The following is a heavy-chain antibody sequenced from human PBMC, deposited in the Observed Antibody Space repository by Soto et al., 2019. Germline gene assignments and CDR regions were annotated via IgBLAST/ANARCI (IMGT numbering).Heavy chain of an antibody. Sequence: GSLRLSCAASGFTFSDYNMNWVPQAPGKGLEWVSYISSSSSTIYYADSVKGRFTISRDNAKNSLYLQMNSLRDEDTAVYYCARDTLYYDYVWGSYRATYGMDVWGQGTTVTVSS. D-gene: IGHD3-16*02. CDR2: ISSSSSTI. CDR3: ARDTLYYDYVWGSYRATYGMDV. CDR1: GFTFSDYN. V-gene: IGHV3-48*02. J-gene: IGHJ6*02.